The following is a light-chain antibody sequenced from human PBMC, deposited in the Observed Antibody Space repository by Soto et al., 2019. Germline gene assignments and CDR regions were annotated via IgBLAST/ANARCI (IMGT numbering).Light chain of an antibody. V-gene: IGKV1-9*01. J-gene: IGKJ5*01. Sequence: IHSTLSPSFPSAPLGDRVPITCRASQGISSHLAWYQQRPGKAPRLLISGASNLPSGIPARFSGSGSGTDFTLTISSLEPEDFAVYYCQQRSNCPPTFGQGTRLEI. CDR1: QGISSH. CDR2: GAS. CDR3: QQRSNCPPT.